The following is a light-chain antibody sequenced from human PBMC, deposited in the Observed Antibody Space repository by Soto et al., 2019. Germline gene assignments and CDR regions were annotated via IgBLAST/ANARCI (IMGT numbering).Light chain of an antibody. J-gene: IGLJ1*01. Sequence: QSVLTQPASVSGSPGQSITISCTGTSSDVGGYNYVTWYQQHPGKAPKLMICDVSNRPSGVSNRFSGSKSGNTVSLTISGLQAEDEADYYCSSYTSSSIPYVFGTGTKVTVL. CDR3: SSYTSSSIPYV. CDR1: SSDVGGYNY. V-gene: IGLV2-14*01. CDR2: DVS.